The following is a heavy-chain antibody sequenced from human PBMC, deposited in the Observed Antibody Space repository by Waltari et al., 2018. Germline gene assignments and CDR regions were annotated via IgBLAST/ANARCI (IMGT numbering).Heavy chain of an antibody. CDR3: ARTFAHGSGTYNH. D-gene: IGHD3-10*01. CDR1: GGSISDGSFH. J-gene: IGHJ4*02. V-gene: IGHV4-39*01. CDR2: IYYSGNT. Sequence: QLQLQESGPGLVKPSATLSLTCTVSGGSISDGSFHWGWIRQSPGKGLGWIGSIYYSGNTYYHPSLRSRVSISVDTSTNQLSLKLGSVTAADTAVYYCARTFAHGSGTYNHWGQGSLVTVSS.